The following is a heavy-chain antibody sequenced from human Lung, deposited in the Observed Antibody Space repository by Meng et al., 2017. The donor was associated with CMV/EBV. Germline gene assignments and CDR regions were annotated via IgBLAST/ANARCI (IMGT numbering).Heavy chain of an antibody. V-gene: IGHV1-2*02. CDR3: ARDRVPAAFRDYGMDV. Sequence: ASVXVSXKASGYTFTGYYMHWVRQAPGQGLEWMGWINPNSGGTNYAQKFQGRVTMTRDTSISTAYMELSRLRSDDTAVYYCARDRVPAAFRDYGMDVWGQGXTATVSS. CDR1: GYTFTGYY. J-gene: IGHJ6*02. CDR2: INPNSGGT. D-gene: IGHD2-2*01.